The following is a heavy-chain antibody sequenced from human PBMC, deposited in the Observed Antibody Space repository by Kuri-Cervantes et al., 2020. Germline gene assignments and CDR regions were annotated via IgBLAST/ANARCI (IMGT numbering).Heavy chain of an antibody. CDR3: ARGVWQQPVLGALDI. J-gene: IGHJ3*02. CDR1: GFTFSSYS. D-gene: IGHD6-13*01. V-gene: IGHV3-21*04. CDR2: ISSSSSYI. Sequence: GGSLRLSCAASGFTFSSYSMNWVRQAPGKGLEWVSSISSSSSYIYYADSVKGRFTISRDNAKNSLYLQMNSLRAEDTAIYYCARGVWQQPVLGALDIWGQGTMVTVSS.